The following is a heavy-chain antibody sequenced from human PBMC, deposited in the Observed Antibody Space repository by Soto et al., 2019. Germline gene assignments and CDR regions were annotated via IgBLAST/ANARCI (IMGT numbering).Heavy chain of an antibody. D-gene: IGHD6-13*01. Sequence: VASVKVSCKASGYTFTSYGISWVRQAPGQGLEWMGWVSAYNGNTNYAQKLQGRVTMTTDTSTSTTYMELRSLRSDDTAVYYCARDQGQYSSWYDYNSQRYYYYGMDVWGQGTTVTVSS. V-gene: IGHV1-18*01. CDR2: VSAYNGNT. J-gene: IGHJ6*02. CDR3: ARDQGQYSSWYDYNSQRYYYYGMDV. CDR1: GYTFTSYG.